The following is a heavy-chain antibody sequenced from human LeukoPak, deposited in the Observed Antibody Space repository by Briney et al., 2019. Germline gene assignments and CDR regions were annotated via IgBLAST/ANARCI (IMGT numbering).Heavy chain of an antibody. V-gene: IGHV4-59*12. D-gene: IGHD3-16*01. CDR1: GGSISSYY. CDR3: ARDREGEYWFDP. Sequence: SETLSLTCTVSGGSISSYYWSWIRQPPGKGLEWIGYIYYSGSTYYNPSLKSRVTISVDTSKNQFSLKLSSVTAADTAVYYCARDREGEYWFDPWGQGTLVTVSS. J-gene: IGHJ5*02. CDR2: IYYSGST.